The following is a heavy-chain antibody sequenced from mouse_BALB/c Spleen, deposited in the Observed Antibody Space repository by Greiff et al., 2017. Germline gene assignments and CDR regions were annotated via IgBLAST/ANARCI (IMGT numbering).Heavy chain of an antibody. CDR2: ISDGGSYT. V-gene: IGHV5-4*02. D-gene: IGHD1-1*01. Sequence: EVQGVESGGGLVKPGGSLKLSCAASGFTFSDYYMYWVRQTPEKRLEWVATISDGGSYTYYPDSVKGRFTISRDNAKNNLYLQMSSLKSEDTAMYYCARAPLGGYGSSYWFAYWGQGTLVTVSA. J-gene: IGHJ3*01. CDR3: ARAPLGGYGSSYWFAY. CDR1: GFTFSDYY.